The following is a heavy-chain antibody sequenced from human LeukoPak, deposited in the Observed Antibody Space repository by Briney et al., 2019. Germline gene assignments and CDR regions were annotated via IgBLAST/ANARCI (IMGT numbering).Heavy chain of an antibody. CDR1: GGSISSGGYS. V-gene: IGHV4-30-4*07. D-gene: IGHD3-10*01. J-gene: IGHJ6*03. CDR2: IYYSGST. CDR3: ARGDYGSGSYPYYYYYMDV. Sequence: KPSETLSLTCAVSGGSISSGGYSWSWIRQPPGKGLEWIGYIYYSGSTYYNPSLKSRVTISVDTSKNQFSLKLSSVTAADTAVYYCARGDYGSGSYPYYYYYMDVWGKGTTVTISS.